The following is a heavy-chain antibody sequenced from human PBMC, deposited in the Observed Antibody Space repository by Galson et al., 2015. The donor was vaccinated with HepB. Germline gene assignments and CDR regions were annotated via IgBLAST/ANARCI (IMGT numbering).Heavy chain of an antibody. CDR2: INPYTGKT. V-gene: IGHV1-18*04. Sequence: SVKVSCKASGYTFHSYNINWLRQAPGQGLEWIGWINPYTGKTNCQQKFQGRVSMTTDSSTSTAYMELRGLTSGDTAIYYCARDGVLERSHYKTYFDSWGQGTLVSVSS. D-gene: IGHD3-3*01. J-gene: IGHJ4*02. CDR1: GYTFHSYN. CDR3: ARDGVLERSHYKTYFDS.